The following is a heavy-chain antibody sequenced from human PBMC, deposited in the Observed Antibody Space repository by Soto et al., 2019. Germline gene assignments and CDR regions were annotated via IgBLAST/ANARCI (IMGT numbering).Heavy chain of an antibody. CDR2: INPEGNAK. CDR1: GFSINTYW. J-gene: IGHJ4*02. V-gene: IGHV3-7*01. Sequence: GGSLRLSCSGFGFSINTYWMNWIRQPPGKGLGWVANINPEGNAKTYVDPVKGRFFVSRDNTRNSLDLQMTSLRVEDSAIYFCAAWDISNIWGQGILVTVSS. CDR3: AAWDISNI. D-gene: IGHD2-15*01.